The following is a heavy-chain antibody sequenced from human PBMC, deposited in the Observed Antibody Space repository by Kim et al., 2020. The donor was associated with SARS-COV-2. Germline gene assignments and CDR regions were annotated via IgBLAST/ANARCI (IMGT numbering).Heavy chain of an antibody. Sequence: GGSLRLSCAASGFTFSSYAMSWVRQAPGKGLEWVSAISGSGGSTYYADSVKGRFTISRDNSKNTLYLQMNSLRAEDTAVYYCANLLNEQYSYGSFDYWGQGTLVTVSS. CDR2: ISGSGGST. CDR1: GFTFSSYA. D-gene: IGHD5-18*01. V-gene: IGHV3-23*01. J-gene: IGHJ4*02. CDR3: ANLLNEQYSYGSFDY.